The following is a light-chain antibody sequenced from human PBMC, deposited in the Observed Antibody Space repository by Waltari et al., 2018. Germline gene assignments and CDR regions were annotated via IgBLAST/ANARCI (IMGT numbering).Light chain of an antibody. CDR2: GST. Sequence: QSVLTQPPSVSGTPGQSVTISCTGGSSNIGAGYDVHWYQQLRGAAPKVVIFGSTTRATGVTARFSASTSGTSASLAITGLQADDEADYYCQSYDNSLSSWVFGGGTKLTVL. J-gene: IGLJ3*02. V-gene: IGLV1-40*01. CDR3: QSYDNSLSSWV. CDR1: SSNIGAGYD.